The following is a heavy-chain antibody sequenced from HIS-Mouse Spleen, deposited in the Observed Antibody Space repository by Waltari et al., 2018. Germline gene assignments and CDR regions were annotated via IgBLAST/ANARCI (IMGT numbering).Heavy chain of an antibody. CDR1: GYTFTSYD. V-gene: IGHV1-8*01. J-gene: IGHJ5*02. Sequence: QVQLVQSGAEVKKPGASVKVSCKPSGYTFTSYDTNWVRQSSGQGLEWMGWMNPNSGNTGYAQKFQGRVTMTRNTSISTAYMELSSLRSEDTAVYYCARGGIAAAGTGWFDPWGQGTLVTVSS. D-gene: IGHD6-13*01. CDR3: ARGGIAAAGTGWFDP. CDR2: MNPNSGNT.